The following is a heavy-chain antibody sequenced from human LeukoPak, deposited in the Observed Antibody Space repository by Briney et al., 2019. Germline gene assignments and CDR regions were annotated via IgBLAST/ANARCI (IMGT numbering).Heavy chain of an antibody. Sequence: PSQTLSLTCNVSGGSISSGDKYWSWIRQPPGKGLEWIGYIYYSGSTYYNPSLKSRVTISVDTSKNQFSLKLSSVTAADTAVYYCARVGWELLGWFDPWGQGTLVTVSS. D-gene: IGHD1-26*01. CDR1: GGSISSGDKY. J-gene: IGHJ5*02. CDR3: ARVGWELLGWFDP. V-gene: IGHV4-30-4*01. CDR2: IYYSGST.